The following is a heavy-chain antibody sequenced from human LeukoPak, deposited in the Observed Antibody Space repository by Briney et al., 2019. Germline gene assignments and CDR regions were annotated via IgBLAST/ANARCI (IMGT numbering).Heavy chain of an antibody. CDR1: GLTLSSAW. J-gene: IGHJ5*02. CDR3: SQLYRSDP. Sequence: GGSLRLSCAASGLTLSSAWMHWVRQAPGKGLEWVGLIRSETDGGTTDYASPVRGRFAISRDASKNTLYLQMNSLKIGDTAVYNCSQLYRSDPWGQGTLVTVSS. V-gene: IGHV3-15*01. D-gene: IGHD1-1*01. CDR2: IRSETDGGTT.